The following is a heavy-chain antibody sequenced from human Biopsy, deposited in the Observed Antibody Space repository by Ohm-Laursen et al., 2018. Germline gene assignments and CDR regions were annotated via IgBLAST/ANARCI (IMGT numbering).Heavy chain of an antibody. CDR3: ARAPQYGSRIHAARY. Sequence: SETLSLTCTVYGGSFSGYYWSWIRQPPGKGLEWIGEIDHSGSTNYNPSLKSRVTISVDTSKNQFSLKLSSVTAADTAVYYCARAPQYGSRIHAARYWGQGTLVTVSS. D-gene: IGHD6-13*01. CDR1: GGSFSGYY. V-gene: IGHV4-34*01. J-gene: IGHJ4*02. CDR2: IDHSGST.